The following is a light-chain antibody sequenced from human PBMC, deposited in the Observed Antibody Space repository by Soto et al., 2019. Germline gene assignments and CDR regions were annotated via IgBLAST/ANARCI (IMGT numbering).Light chain of an antibody. CDR3: QQYNSFSGT. J-gene: IGKJ2*02. CDR1: QTISPW. V-gene: IGKV1-5*01. Sequence: DIKMTQSPSTLSASVGDRGNITCRASQTISPWLAWYQQKPGKAPKLLIYDASSLQSGVPSRFSGSGSGIDFTLTISSLQPDDFATYYCQQYNSFSGTFGQGTKLEIK. CDR2: DAS.